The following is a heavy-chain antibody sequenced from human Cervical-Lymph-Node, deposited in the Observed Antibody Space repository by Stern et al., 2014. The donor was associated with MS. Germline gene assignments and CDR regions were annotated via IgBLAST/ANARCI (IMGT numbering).Heavy chain of an antibody. V-gene: IGHV5-51*04. J-gene: IGHJ4*02. CDR2: IYDSDN. CDR1: GYSFTIYY. Sequence: VQLVQSGAEVKKPGESLKISCKLSGYSFTIYYIAWVRQMPGKGLEWMGVIYDSDNTYSPSFQGQVTISAAKPITTAYLQWSSLRASDTAMYYCARHVQGFDYWGQGTLVTVSS. CDR3: ARHVQGFDY.